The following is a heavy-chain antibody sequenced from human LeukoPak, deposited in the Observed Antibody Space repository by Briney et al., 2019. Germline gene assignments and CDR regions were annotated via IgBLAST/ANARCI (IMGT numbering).Heavy chain of an antibody. D-gene: IGHD3-10*01. J-gene: IGHJ6*02. V-gene: IGHV3-30*03. CDR3: ARDRLLWFGELFSGDGMDV. Sequence: GGSLRLSCAASGVTLRSYGMHWVRQAPGKGLEWVAVISYDGSNKYYADSVKGRFTISRDNSKNTLYLQMNSLRAEDTAMYYCARDRLLWFGELFSGDGMDVWGQGTTVTVSS. CDR2: ISYDGSNK. CDR1: GVTLRSYG.